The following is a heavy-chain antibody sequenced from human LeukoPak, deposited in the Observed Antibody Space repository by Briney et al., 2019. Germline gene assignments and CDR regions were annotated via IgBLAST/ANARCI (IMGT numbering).Heavy chain of an antibody. J-gene: IGHJ4*02. CDR1: GGSFSGYY. Sequence: PSETLSLTCAVYGGSFSGYYWSWIRQPPGKGLEWIGEINHSGSTNYNPSLKSRVTMSVDTSKNQLSLKVSSVTAADTAVYYCARIIWISIFDYWGQGNLVTVSS. CDR3: ARIIWISIFDY. CDR2: INHSGST. V-gene: IGHV4-34*01. D-gene: IGHD2-2*03.